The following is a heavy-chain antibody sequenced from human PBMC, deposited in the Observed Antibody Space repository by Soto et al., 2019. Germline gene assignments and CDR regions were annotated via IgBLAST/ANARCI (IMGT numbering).Heavy chain of an antibody. CDR2: INSDGSST. V-gene: IGHV3-74*01. J-gene: IGHJ6*03. Sequence: PGGSLRLSCAASGFTFSSYWMHWVRQAPGKGLVWVSRINSDGSSTSYADSVKGRFTISRDNAKNTLYLQMNSLRAEDTAVYYCARSVVCSSTSCSTYYYYYYMAVWGKGTTVTVSS. CDR1: GFTFSSYW. D-gene: IGHD2-2*01. CDR3: ARSVVCSSTSCSTYYYYYYMAV.